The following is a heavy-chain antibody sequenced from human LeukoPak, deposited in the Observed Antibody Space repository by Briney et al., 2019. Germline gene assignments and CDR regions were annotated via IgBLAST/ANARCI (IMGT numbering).Heavy chain of an antibody. Sequence: GGSLRLSCAASGFTFDDYGMSWVRQAPGKGLEWVSSIDWNGSSTGYADSVKCRFTISRDNAKNSLYLQMNSLRAEDTALYYCARDADYYFDQWGQGTLVTVSS. CDR1: GFTFDDYG. J-gene: IGHJ4*02. CDR2: IDWNGSST. CDR3: ARDADYYFDQ. V-gene: IGHV3-20*04.